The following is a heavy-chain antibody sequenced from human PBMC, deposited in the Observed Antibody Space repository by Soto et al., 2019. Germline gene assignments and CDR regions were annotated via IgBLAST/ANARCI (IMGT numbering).Heavy chain of an antibody. J-gene: IGHJ3*01. Sequence: GASVKVSCKASGYAFNAYYMHWVRQAPGQGLEWMGWTNPNSGGTKYGQKFQGRVTMTRDTSSSTGYMELSGLRPDDTAVYYCARGAGAAGTPGSVRFAFDVWGQGTMVAVAS. CDR1: GYAFNAYY. CDR3: ARGAGAAGTPGSVRFAFDV. V-gene: IGHV1-2*02. CDR2: TNPNSGGT. D-gene: IGHD6-13*01.